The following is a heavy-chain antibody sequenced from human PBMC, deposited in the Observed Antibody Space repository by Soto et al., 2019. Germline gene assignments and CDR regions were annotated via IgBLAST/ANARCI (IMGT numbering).Heavy chain of an antibody. V-gene: IGHV2-26*01. CDR2: IFANDEK. Sequence: QVTLKESGPVLVKPTETLTLTCTVSGFSLSNARMGVSWIRQPPGKALEWLAHIFANDEKSYSTSLKSRLTISKDTSKSQEVLTLTNIDPVDTATYYCARYYYDSSGFHPHYYYGMDVWGQGTTVTVSS. CDR1: GFSLSNARMG. D-gene: IGHD3-22*01. J-gene: IGHJ6*02. CDR3: ARYYYDSSGFHPHYYYGMDV.